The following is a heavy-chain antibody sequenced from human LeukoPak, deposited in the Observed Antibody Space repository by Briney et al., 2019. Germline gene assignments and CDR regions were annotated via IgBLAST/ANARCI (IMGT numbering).Heavy chain of an antibody. Sequence: GGSLRLSCAASGFTFDDYAMHWVRQAPGKGLEWASGISWNSGSIGYADSVKGRFTISRDNAKNSLYLQMNSLRAEDTALYYCAKDIYSNYYYYGMDVWGQGTTVTVSS. J-gene: IGHJ6*02. CDR3: AKDIYSNYYYYGMDV. CDR1: GFTFDDYA. CDR2: ISWNSGSI. D-gene: IGHD4-4*01. V-gene: IGHV3-9*01.